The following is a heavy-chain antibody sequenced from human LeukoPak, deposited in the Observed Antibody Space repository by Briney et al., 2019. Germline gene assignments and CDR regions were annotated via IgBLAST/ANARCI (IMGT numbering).Heavy chain of an antibody. CDR2: IGTASDT. CDR3: ARGPPRGKYYYMDV. CDR1: GFTFSRFD. Sequence: GGSLRLSCAASGFTFSRFDMHWVRQPTGQGLEMVSTIGTASDTYYPGSVEGRFTLSRDNAKNSLYLQMNSLTAGDTAVYYCARGPPRGKYYYMDVWGKGTTVTVSS. D-gene: IGHD1-1*01. V-gene: IGHV3-13*01. J-gene: IGHJ6*03.